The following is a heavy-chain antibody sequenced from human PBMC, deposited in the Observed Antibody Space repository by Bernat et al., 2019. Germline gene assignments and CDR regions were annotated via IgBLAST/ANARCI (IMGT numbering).Heavy chain of an antibody. CDR2: ISGSGGST. J-gene: IGHJ4*02. D-gene: IGHD6-13*01. CDR1: GFTFSSYA. CDR3: AKSGYSSSWRFDY. V-gene: IGHV3-23*01. Sequence: VQLLESGGGLVQPGGSLRLSCAASGFTFSSYAMSWVRQAPGKGLEWVSTISGSGGSTYYADSVKGRFTISRDSSKNTLYLQMNSLRAEDTAVYYCAKSGYSSSWRFDYWGQGTLVTVSS.